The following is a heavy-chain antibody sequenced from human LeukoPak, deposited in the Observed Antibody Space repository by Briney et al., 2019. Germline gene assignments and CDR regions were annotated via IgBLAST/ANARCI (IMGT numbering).Heavy chain of an antibody. CDR1: GFTFSSYA. J-gene: IGHJ4*02. D-gene: IGHD3-22*01. CDR2: ISGSGGST. V-gene: IGHV3-23*01. Sequence: GGSLRLSCAASGFTFSSYAMSWVRQAPGKGLEWVSAISGSGGSTYYADSVKGRLTISRDNSKNTLYLQMNSLRAEDTAVYYCAKVPGSTLMIARRDFDYWGQGTLVTVSS. CDR3: AKVPGSTLMIARRDFDY.